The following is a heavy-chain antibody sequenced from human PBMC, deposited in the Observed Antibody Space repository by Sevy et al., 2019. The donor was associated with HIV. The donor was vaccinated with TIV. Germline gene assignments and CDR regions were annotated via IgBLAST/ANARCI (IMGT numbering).Heavy chain of an antibody. CDR2: ISSSSSYI. Sequence: GGSLRLSCAASGFTFSSYSMNWVRQAPGKGLEWVSSISSSSSYIYYADSVRGRFTISRDNAKNSLYLQMNSLRAEDTAVYYCASPITSAAGTDKYFQHWGQGTLVTVSS. V-gene: IGHV3-21*01. CDR1: GFTFSSYS. CDR3: ASPITSAAGTDKYFQH. J-gene: IGHJ1*01. D-gene: IGHD6-13*01.